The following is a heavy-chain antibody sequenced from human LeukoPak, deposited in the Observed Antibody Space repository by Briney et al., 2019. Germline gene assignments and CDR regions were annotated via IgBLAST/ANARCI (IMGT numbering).Heavy chain of an antibody. CDR3: ARVASAVYSDY. CDR1: GYTFTGYY. J-gene: IGHJ4*02. V-gene: IGHV1-2*02. Sequence: ASVKVSCRASGYTFTGYYIHWVRQAPGQGLEWMGWINPDSGGTNYAQIFQGRVTMTRDTSISTAYMELNRLRSDDTAVYYCARVASAVYSDYWGQGTLVTVSS. CDR2: INPDSGGT.